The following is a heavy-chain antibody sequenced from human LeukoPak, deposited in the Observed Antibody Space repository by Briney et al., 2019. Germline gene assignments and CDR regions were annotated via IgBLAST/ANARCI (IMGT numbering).Heavy chain of an antibody. D-gene: IGHD6-19*01. CDR3: AKLPLTRAVAGIPADY. CDR1: GFTFSSDA. CDR2: ISGSGGST. V-gene: IGHV3-23*01. Sequence: PGGSLRLSCAASGFTFSSDAMSWVRQAPGKGLEWVSAISGSGGSTYYADSVKGRFAISRDNSKNTLYLQMNSLRAEDTAVYYCAKLPLTRAVAGIPADYWGQGTLVTVSS. J-gene: IGHJ4*02.